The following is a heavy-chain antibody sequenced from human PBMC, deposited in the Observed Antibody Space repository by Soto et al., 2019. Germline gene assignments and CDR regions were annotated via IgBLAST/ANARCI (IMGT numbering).Heavy chain of an antibody. V-gene: IGHV3-30*18. CDR2: ISYDGSNK. J-gene: IGHJ6*02. CDR3: AKSKRPMTTVTRHYYYGMDV. Sequence: GGSLRLSCAASGFTFSSYGMHWVRQAPGKGLEWVAVISYDGSNKYYADSVKGRFTISRDNSKNTLYLQMNSLRAEDTAVYYCAKSKRPMTTVTRHYYYGMDVWGQGTTVTVSS. CDR1: GFTFSSYG. D-gene: IGHD4-17*01.